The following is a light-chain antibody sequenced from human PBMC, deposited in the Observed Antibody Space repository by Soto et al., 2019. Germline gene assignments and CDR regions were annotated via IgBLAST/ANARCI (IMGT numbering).Light chain of an antibody. Sequence: EIVMTQSPATLSVSPGERVTLSCRASQSVSSNLAWYQQKPGQAPRLLIYGASTRATGIPARFSGSGSGTEFTLTIRSLQSEDFAVYYCQQYNNWPPYTFGQGTKLEIK. CDR1: QSVSSN. V-gene: IGKV3-15*01. J-gene: IGKJ2*01. CDR2: GAS. CDR3: QQYNNWPPYT.